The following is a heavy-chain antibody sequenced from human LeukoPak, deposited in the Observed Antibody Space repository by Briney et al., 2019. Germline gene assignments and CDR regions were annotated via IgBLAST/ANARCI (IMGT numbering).Heavy chain of an antibody. J-gene: IGHJ6*02. CDR1: GFTFSGYG. CDR2: IWFDGKNE. CDR3: ARDRHCVNGLCHNSPGMDV. Sequence: GGSLRLSCAASGFTFSGYGMHWVRLAPGKGLEWVADIWFDGKNEHFAASVKGRFTISRDNSKKTMYLQINSLRAEDTAVYYCARDRHCVNGLCHNSPGMDVWGRGTRSPPP. V-gene: IGHV3-33*01. D-gene: IGHD2-8*01.